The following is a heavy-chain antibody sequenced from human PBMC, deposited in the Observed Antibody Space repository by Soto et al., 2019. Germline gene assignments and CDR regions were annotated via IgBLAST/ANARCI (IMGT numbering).Heavy chain of an antibody. D-gene: IGHD3-10*01. CDR3: AKDGRGSGSHYNSFGY. J-gene: IGHJ4*02. CDR1: GFTVGNNY. CDR2: IYSTGTT. Sequence: VQLVESGGGLIQPGGSLKLSCAASGFTVGNNYMSWVRQAPGKGLEWVSLIYSTGTTKYADSVKGRFTVSRDNAKNTLYLQRNSLRAEDTAVYYCAKDGRGSGSHYNSFGYWGQGTLVTVSS. V-gene: IGHV3-53*01.